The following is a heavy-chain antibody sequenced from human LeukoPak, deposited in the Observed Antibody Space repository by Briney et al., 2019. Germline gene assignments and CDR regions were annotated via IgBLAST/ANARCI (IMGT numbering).Heavy chain of an antibody. D-gene: IGHD2-2*01. J-gene: IGHJ1*01. Sequence: PETLSLTCAVYGGSFSGYYWSWIRQPPGKGLEWIGEINHSGSTNYNPSLKSRVTISVDTSKNQFSLKLSSVTAADTAVYYCASNIVVVPAATEYFQHWGQGTLVTVSS. CDR1: GGSFSGYY. CDR3: ASNIVVVPAATEYFQH. CDR2: INHSGST. V-gene: IGHV4-34*01.